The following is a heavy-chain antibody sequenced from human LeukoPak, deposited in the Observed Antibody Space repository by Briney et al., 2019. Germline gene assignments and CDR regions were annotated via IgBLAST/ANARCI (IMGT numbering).Heavy chain of an antibody. D-gene: IGHD1-26*01. CDR1: GYTFTSYY. V-gene: IGHV1-46*01. CDR2: INPSGGST. CDR3: ARGPFPGGSGSSVLVY. Sequence: ASVKVSCKASGYTFTSYYMHWVRQAPGQGLEWMGIINPSGGSTSYAQKFQGRVTMTWDTSTSTVYMELSSLRSEDTAVYYCARGPFPGGSGSSVLVYWGQGTLVTVSS. J-gene: IGHJ4*02.